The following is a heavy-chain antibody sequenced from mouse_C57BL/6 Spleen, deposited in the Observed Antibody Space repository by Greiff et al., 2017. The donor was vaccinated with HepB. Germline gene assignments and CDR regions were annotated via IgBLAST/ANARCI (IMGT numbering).Heavy chain of an antibody. CDR1: GYTFTDYN. Sequence: DVQLQESGPELVKPGASVKIPCKASGYTFTDYNMDWVKQSHGKSLEWIGDINPNNGGTIYDQKVKGKATLTVDKSYSTAYMELRSLTSEATAVYYCARRGDYSNYFDCWGKGTTLTGSS. CDR3: ARRGDYSNYFDC. CDR2: INPNNGGT. D-gene: IGHD2-5*01. J-gene: IGHJ2*01. V-gene: IGHV1-18*01.